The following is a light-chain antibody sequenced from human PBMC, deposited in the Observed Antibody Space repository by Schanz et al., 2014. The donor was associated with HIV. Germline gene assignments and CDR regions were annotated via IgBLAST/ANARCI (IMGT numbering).Light chain of an antibody. J-gene: IGKJ1*01. V-gene: IGKV3-15*01. CDR1: QSVSSN. Sequence: EIVITQSPATLSVSPGERATLSCRASQSVSSNLAWYQQKPGQPPRLLIYGASTRATGVPARFSGSGSGTEFTLTVSSLQSEDFAVYYCQHYYNSLWTFGQGTKVEIK. CDR2: GAS. CDR3: QHYYNSLWT.